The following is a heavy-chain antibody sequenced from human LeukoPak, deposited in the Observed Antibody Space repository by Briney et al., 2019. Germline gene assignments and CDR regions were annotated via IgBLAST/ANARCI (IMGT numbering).Heavy chain of an antibody. V-gene: IGHV1-2*02. J-gene: IGHJ4*02. D-gene: IGHD5-24*01. CDR1: GYTFTDYY. CDR2: INPNSGGT. Sequence: ASVKVSCKASGYTFTDYYMHWVRQAPGQGLEWKGWINPNSGGTNSAQKFQDRVTMTRDTSITTAYMELSRLTSDDTAVYYCARDTRRADGYSDFWGQGTLVTVSS. CDR3: ARDTRRADGYSDF.